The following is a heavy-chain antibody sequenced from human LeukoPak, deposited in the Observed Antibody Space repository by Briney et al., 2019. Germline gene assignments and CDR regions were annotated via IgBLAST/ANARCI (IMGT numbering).Heavy chain of an antibody. CDR3: ARGLAYYYYMDV. CDR1: GGSISSGDYY. Sequence: SETLSLTCTVSGGSISSGDYYWSWIRQPPGKGLEWIGYIYYSGSTYYNPSLKSRVTISVDTSKNQFSLKLSPVTAADTAVYYCARGLAYYYYMDVWGKGTTVTVSS. J-gene: IGHJ6*03. CDR2: IYYSGST. V-gene: IGHV4-30-4*08.